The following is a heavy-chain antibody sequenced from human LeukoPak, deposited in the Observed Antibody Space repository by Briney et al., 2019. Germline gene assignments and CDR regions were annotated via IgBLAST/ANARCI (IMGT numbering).Heavy chain of an antibody. Sequence: SETLSLTCTVSGGSINSFYWTWIRQPPGKGPEWIGYIYYSGSTNYNPSLKSRVTISVDTSKNQFSLKLSSVTAADTAVYYCAGRGPSSWSVDYWGQGTLVTVSS. V-gene: IGHV4-59*01. CDR1: GGSINSFY. CDR3: AGRGPSSWSVDY. J-gene: IGHJ4*02. D-gene: IGHD6-13*01. CDR2: IYYSGST.